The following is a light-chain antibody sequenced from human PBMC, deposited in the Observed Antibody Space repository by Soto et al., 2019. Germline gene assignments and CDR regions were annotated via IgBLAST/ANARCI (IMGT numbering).Light chain of an antibody. V-gene: IGKV1-5*03. CDR2: KAS. J-gene: IGKJ1*01. CDR1: QSISSW. CDR3: QQYNSYSLT. Sequence: DIQMTQSPSTLSASVGDRVTITCRATQSISSWLAWYQQKAGKAPKLLIDKASTLKSGVPSRFSGSGSGTEFTLTISSLQPDDFATYYCQQYNSYSLTFGQGTKVEIK.